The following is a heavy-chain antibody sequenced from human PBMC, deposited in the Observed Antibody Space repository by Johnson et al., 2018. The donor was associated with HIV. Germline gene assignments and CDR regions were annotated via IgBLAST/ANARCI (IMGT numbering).Heavy chain of an antibody. CDR3: ARDFPSPLDAFDI. J-gene: IGHJ3*02. Sequence: VQLVESGGGVVQVGRSLRLSCEASGFTFSRYGMHWVRQAPGKGLEWVAVISYDGSNKYYADSVKGRFTISRDNSKNTLYLQMNSLRAEDPAVYYCARDFPSPLDAFDIWGQGTMVTVSS. CDR1: GFTFSRYG. CDR2: ISYDGSNK. V-gene: IGHV3-30*19.